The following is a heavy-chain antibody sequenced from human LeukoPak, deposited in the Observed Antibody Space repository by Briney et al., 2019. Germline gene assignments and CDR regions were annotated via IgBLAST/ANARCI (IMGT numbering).Heavy chain of an antibody. CDR1: GFTFSSYA. J-gene: IGHJ4*02. CDR3: AKSEYYDSSGYYSDY. CDR2: ISGSGGST. V-gene: IGHV3-23*01. D-gene: IGHD3-22*01. Sequence: GVSLRLSCAASGFTFSSYAMSWVRQAPGKGLERVSAISGSGGSTYYADSVKGRFTISRDNSKNTLYLQMNSLRAEDTAVYYCAKSEYYDSSGYYSDYWGQGTLVTVSS.